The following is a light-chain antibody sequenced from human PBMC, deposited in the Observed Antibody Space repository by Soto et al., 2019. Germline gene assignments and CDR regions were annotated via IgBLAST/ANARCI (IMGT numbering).Light chain of an antibody. V-gene: IGKV3-11*01. CDR1: ESVTTY. J-gene: IGKJ1*01. CDR2: DVS. Sequence: DIVLTQSPATLSLSPGERGTLPCRAGESVTTYLAWYQQKPGQAPRLLVYDVSNRATGIPARFSGGGSGTDFTLTISNLEPEDFAVYYCQQRSDWPWTFGQGTKVDIK. CDR3: QQRSDWPWT.